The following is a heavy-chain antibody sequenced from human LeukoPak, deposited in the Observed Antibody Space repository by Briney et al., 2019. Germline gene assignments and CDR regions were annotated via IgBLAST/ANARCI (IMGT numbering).Heavy chain of an antibody. CDR2: IIPIFGTA. Sequence: GASVKVSCKASGGTFSSYAISWVRQAPGQGLEWMGGIIPIFGTANYAQKFQGRVTITADKSTSTAYMELSSLGSEDTAVYYCARETAYCGGGDCYAYFDYWGQGTLVTVSS. D-gene: IGHD2-21*02. CDR1: GGTFSSYA. V-gene: IGHV1-69*06. J-gene: IGHJ4*02. CDR3: ARETAYCGGGDCYAYFDY.